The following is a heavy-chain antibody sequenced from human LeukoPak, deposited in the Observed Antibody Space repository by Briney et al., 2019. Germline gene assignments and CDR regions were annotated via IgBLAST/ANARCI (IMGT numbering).Heavy chain of an antibody. CDR3: ARGSYYYGSGSHFDY. V-gene: IGHV4-34*01. CDR2: SNHSGST. Sequence: PSETLSLTCPVYGGSFSGYYWSWIRQPPEKWIEWHGESNHSGSTNYNPSLKSRVTISVDTSKNQFSLKLSSVTAADTAVYYCARGSYYYGSGSHFDYWGQGTLVTVS. J-gene: IGHJ4*02. CDR1: GGSFSGYY. D-gene: IGHD3-10*01.